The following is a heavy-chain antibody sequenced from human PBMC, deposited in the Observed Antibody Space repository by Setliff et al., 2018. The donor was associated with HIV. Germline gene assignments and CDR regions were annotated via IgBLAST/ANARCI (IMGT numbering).Heavy chain of an antibody. Sequence: SGPTLVNPTETLTLTCAVSGFSLSDTRMGVTWIRQSPGKALEWLAHLFSNDEKSYSTSLKNRVTISKDSSKSQVVLTMTKVAPVDTGTYFCARIAYSNFRSGYSFDYWGLGTLVTVSS. CDR1: GFSLSDTRMG. CDR3: ARIAYSNFRSGYSFDY. V-gene: IGHV2-26*01. D-gene: IGHD3-3*01. CDR2: LFSNDEK. J-gene: IGHJ4*02.